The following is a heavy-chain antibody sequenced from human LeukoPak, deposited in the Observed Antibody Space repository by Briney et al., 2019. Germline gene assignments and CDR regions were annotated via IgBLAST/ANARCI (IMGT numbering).Heavy chain of an antibody. J-gene: IGHJ4*02. CDR3: ARDSASGSYYVS. D-gene: IGHD3-10*01. V-gene: IGHV1-69*06. CDR1: GYTFTSYG. Sequence: SVKVSCKASGYTFTSYGISWVRQAPGQGLEWMGGIIPIFGTANYAQKFQGRVTITADKSTSTAYMELSSLRSEDTAVYYCARDSASGSYYVSWGQGTLVTVSS. CDR2: IIPIFGTA.